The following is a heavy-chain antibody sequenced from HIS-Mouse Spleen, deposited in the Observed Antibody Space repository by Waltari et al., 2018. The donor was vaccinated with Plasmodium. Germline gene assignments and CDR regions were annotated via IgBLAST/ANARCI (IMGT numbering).Heavy chain of an antibody. CDR2: ISSRSSYI. V-gene: IGHV3-21*01. CDR1: GVTFSSYS. J-gene: IGHJ2*01. CDR3: AREDILTGYYNDYWYFDL. Sequence: EVQLVESGGGLVKPGGSLRLSCAASGVTFSSYSMNWVRQAPGKGLDVVSSISSRSSYIYYADSVKGRFTISRDNAKNSLYLQMNSLRAEDTAVYYCAREDILTGYYNDYWYFDLWGRGTLVTVSS. D-gene: IGHD3-9*01.